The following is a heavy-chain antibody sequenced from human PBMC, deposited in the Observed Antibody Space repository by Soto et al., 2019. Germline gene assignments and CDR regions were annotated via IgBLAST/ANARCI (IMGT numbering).Heavy chain of an antibody. D-gene: IGHD3-3*01. J-gene: IGHJ6*03. CDR1: GYTFTGYY. Sequence: ASVKVSCKASGYTFTGYYMHWVRQAPGQGLEWMGWINPNSGGTNYAQKFQGWVTMTRDTSISTAYMELSRLRSDDTAVYYCARGPRFLEWLLLRGRSPDYYMDVWGKGTTVTVSS. V-gene: IGHV1-2*04. CDR2: INPNSGGT. CDR3: ARGPRFLEWLLLRGRSPDYYMDV.